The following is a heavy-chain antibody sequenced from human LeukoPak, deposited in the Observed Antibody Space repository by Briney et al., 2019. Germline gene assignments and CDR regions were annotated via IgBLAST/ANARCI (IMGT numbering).Heavy chain of an antibody. V-gene: IGHV4-39*01. CDR1: GGSISSSSYY. CDR3: ARHDGCSSTSCPFDY. D-gene: IGHD2-2*01. J-gene: IGHJ4*02. Sequence: PSETLSLTCTVSGGSISSSSYYWGWIRQPPGKGLEWIGSVYYSGSTYYNPSLKSRVTISVDTSKNQFSLKLSSVTAADTAVYYCARHDGCSSTSCPFDYWGQGTLVTVSS. CDR2: VYYSGST.